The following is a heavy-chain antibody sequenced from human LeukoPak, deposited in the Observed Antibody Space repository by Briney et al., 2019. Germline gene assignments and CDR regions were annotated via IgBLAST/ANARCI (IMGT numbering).Heavy chain of an antibody. Sequence: SETLSLTCTVSGASITTGAHFWVWIRQLPGQSLEFIGYIHYRGSTFYNPSLATRVTISLDTSADQFSLSPSSVTAADTAVYYCARGATYNERNGLFDPWGQGTLVTVSS. V-gene: IGHV4-31*03. D-gene: IGHD2-8*01. CDR2: IHYRGST. CDR1: GASITTGAHF. J-gene: IGHJ5*02. CDR3: ARGATYNERNGLFDP.